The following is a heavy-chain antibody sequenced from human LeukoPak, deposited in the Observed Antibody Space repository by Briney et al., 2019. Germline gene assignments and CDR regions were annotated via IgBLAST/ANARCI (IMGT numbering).Heavy chain of an antibody. D-gene: IGHD4-23*01. CDR1: GFTFSNYA. J-gene: IGHJ4*02. V-gene: IGHV3-23*01. CDR2: ISDSGGRT. Sequence: PGGSLRLSCAVSGFTFSNYAMNWVRQAPGKGLEWVSTISDSGGRTYYADSVKGRFTISRDNSKNTLYLQMNSRRAEDTAVYYCAKGATVVTPPFDYWGQGTLVTVSS. CDR3: AKGATVVTPPFDY.